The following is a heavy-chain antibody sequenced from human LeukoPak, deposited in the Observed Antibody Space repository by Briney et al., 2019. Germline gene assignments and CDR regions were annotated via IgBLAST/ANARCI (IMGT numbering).Heavy chain of an antibody. D-gene: IGHD3-10*01. Sequence: GGSVKVSCKASGYTFTSYDINWVRQATGQGLEWMGWMNPNSGNTGYAQKFQGRVTMTRNTSISTAYMELSSLRSEDTAVYYCARDHGSAYYRAPRHWGQGTLVTVSS. J-gene: IGHJ4*02. V-gene: IGHV1-8*01. CDR2: MNPNSGNT. CDR1: GYTFTSYD. CDR3: ARDHGSAYYRAPRH.